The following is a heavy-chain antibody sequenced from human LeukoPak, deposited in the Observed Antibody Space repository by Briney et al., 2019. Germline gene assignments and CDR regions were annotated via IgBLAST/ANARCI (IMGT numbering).Heavy chain of an antibody. V-gene: IGHV4-59*06. D-gene: IGHD1-1*01. Sequence: SETLSLTCTVSGDSISSYYWTWIRQPPGKGLEWIGYIYYSGSTYYNPSLKSRVTISVDTSKNQFSLKLSSVTAADTAVYYCARGGTGKANWFDPWGQGTLVTVSS. CDR1: GDSISSYY. CDR3: ARGGTGKANWFDP. CDR2: IYYSGST. J-gene: IGHJ5*01.